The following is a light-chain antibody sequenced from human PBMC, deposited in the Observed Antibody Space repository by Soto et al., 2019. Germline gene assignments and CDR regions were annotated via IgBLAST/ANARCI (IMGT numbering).Light chain of an antibody. CDR3: AAWDDSLNGVV. CDR2: SNN. J-gene: IGLJ2*01. V-gene: IGLV1-44*01. Sequence: QSVLTQPPSASGTPGQRVTISCSGSSSNIGSNTVHWYHQLPGTAPKLLIYSNNQRPSGVPARFSGSKSGTSASLAISGLQSEDEADYYCAAWDDSLNGVVFGGGTKLT. CDR1: SSNIGSNT.